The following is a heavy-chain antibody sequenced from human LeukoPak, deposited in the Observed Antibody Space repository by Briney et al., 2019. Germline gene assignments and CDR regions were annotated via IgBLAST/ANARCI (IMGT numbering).Heavy chain of an antibody. Sequence: GGSLRLSCAASGFTFSSYSMNWVRQAPGKGLEWVSYIDSSSSTIYYADSVKGRFTISRDNAKNSLYLQMNSLRAENTAVYYCASPFDYWGQGTLVTVSS. CDR3: ASPFDY. CDR2: IDSSSSTI. CDR1: GFTFSSYS. J-gene: IGHJ4*02. V-gene: IGHV3-48*01.